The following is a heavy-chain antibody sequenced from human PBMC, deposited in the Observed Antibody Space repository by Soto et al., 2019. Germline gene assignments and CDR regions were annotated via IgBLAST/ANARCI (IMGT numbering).Heavy chain of an antibody. CDR2: ISYDGSNK. J-gene: IGHJ6*02. CDR1: RFTFSSYA. V-gene: IGHV3-30-3*01. D-gene: IGHD3-3*01. CDR3: ARGRFLEWLLFNYYYYGMDV. Sequence: PGGSLRLSCAASRFTFSSYAMHWVRQAPGKGLEWVAVISYDGSNKYYADSVKGRFTISRDNSKNTLYLLMNSLRAEDTAVYYCARGRFLEWLLFNYYYYGMDVWGQGT.